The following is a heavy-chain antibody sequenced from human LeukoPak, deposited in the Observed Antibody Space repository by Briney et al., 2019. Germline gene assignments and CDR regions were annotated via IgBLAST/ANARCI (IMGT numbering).Heavy chain of an antibody. J-gene: IGHJ3*02. CDR2: VFDSGTPS. Sequence: GGSLRLSCAASGFTLSNSAMSWVRQAPGKGLEWVSSVFDSGTPSYYADSVQGRFTISRHNSRNTFYLQMENLRVEDSATYYCTKAVGGGRDAYDIWGQGTRVIVSS. V-gene: IGHV3-23*05. CDR3: TKAVGGGRDAYDI. D-gene: IGHD3-16*01. CDR1: GFTLSNSA.